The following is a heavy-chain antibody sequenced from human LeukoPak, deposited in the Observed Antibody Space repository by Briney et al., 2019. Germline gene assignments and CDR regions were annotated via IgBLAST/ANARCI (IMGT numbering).Heavy chain of an antibody. CDR2: MNPNSGNT. Sequence: GASVKVSCKASRYTYTSYVINWVRQATGQGLEWMGWMNPNSGNTGYAQKFQGRVTMTRNTSISTAYMELSRLRSEDTAVYYCCTYYDFWSGSDGMDVWGQGTTVTVSS. V-gene: IGHV1-8*01. CDR1: RYTYTSYV. J-gene: IGHJ6*02. CDR3: CTYYDFWSGSDGMDV. D-gene: IGHD3-3*01.